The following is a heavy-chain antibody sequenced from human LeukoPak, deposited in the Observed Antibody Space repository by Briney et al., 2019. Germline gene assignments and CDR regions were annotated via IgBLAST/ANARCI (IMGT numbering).Heavy chain of an antibody. CDR1: GYTFTSYA. CDR3: ARKDRMGAFDI. J-gene: IGHJ3*02. D-gene: IGHD1-26*01. CDR2: INAGNGNT. Sequence: ASVKVSCKASGYTFTSYAMHWVRQAPGQRLEWMGWINAGNGNTKYSQKFQGRVTITRDTSTSTVYMELSSLRSEDTAVYYCARKDRMGAFDIWGQGTMVTVSS. V-gene: IGHV1-3*01.